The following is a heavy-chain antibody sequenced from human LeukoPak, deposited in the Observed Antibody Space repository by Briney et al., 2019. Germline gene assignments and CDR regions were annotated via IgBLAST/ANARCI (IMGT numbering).Heavy chain of an antibody. CDR2: IIPIFGTA. V-gene: IGHV1-69*13. Sequence: ASVKVSCKASGGTFSSYAISWVRQAPGQGLEWMGGIIPIFGTANYAQKFQGRVTITADESTSTAHMELSSLRSEDTAVYYCARDPGIAARYYYGMDVWGQGTTVTVSS. J-gene: IGHJ6*02. CDR1: GGTFSSYA. CDR3: ARDPGIAARYYYGMDV. D-gene: IGHD6-6*01.